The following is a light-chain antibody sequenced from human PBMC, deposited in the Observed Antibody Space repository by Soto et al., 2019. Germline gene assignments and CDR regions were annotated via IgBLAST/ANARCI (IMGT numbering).Light chain of an antibody. CDR2: QAS. Sequence: EIVLTQSPCTLSLSPGERASLSCRASQSVSTFLACYQQITGQAPRLLISQASNRATGIPDRFSGSGSGTDFTLTISSLEPEDVAVYYCQQSHNWPRTFGQGKKVDI. J-gene: IGKJ1*01. CDR1: QSVSTF. CDR3: QQSHNWPRT. V-gene: IGKV3-11*01.